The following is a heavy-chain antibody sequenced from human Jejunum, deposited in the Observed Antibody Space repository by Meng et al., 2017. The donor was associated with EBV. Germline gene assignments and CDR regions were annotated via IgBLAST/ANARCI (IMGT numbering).Heavy chain of an antibody. V-gene: IGHV4-4*02. CDR3: AGNGYYALEY. D-gene: IGHD3-22*01. CDR2: IYHGGGT. CDR1: GGSTSDNDW. Sequence: QVQLQESVQRLEKPAGTLSLTHVVSGGSTSDNDWWSWVRQPPGKGLEWLGEIYHGGGTNYNPSLESRVTISVDKSKNQFSLKLNSVTVADTAVYYCAGNGYYALEYWGPGILVTVSS. J-gene: IGHJ4*02.